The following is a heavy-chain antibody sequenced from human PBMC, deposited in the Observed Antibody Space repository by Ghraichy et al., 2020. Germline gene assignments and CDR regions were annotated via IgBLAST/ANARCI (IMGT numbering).Heavy chain of an antibody. J-gene: IGHJ4*02. CDR1: GESLTGFY. CDR3: SKKRTGNY. V-gene: IGHV4-34*01. Sequence: SETLSLTCAVHGESLTGFYWTWIRQSPQKGLEWIGEINHSGNTAYNPSLKGRVTISVDTSKNQFSLKLTSVTAADSAIYYCSKKRTGNYWGQGTLVTVS. D-gene: IGHD7-27*01. CDR2: INHSGNT.